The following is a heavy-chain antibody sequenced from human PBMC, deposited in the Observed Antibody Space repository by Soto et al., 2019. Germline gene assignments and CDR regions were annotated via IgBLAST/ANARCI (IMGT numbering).Heavy chain of an antibody. CDR3: AKDLRLWSKDYYYYGMDV. J-gene: IGHJ6*02. CDR1: GFTFSSYG. D-gene: IGHD5-18*01. CDR2: ISYDGSKE. V-gene: IGHV3-30*18. Sequence: ESGGGVVQPGRSLRLSCAASGFTFSSYGMHWVRQAPGKGLEWVAVISYDGSKEFYADSVKGRFTISRDNSKNTLYLQMNSLRAEDTAVYYCAKDLRLWSKDYYYYGMDVCGQGTTVTVSS.